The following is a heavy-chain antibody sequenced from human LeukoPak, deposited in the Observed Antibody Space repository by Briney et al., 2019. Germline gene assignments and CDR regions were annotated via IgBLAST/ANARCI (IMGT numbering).Heavy chain of an antibody. CDR2: IYHSGST. Sequence: SQTLSLTCAVSGGSISSGGYSWSWIRQPPGKGLEWIGYIYHSGSTYYNPSLKSRVTISVDRSKNQFSLKLSSVTAADTAVYYCARASAYYDSSGYDPHRLDYWGQGTLVTVSS. CDR3: ARASAYYDSSGYDPHRLDY. D-gene: IGHD3-22*01. CDR1: GGSISSGGYS. V-gene: IGHV4-30-2*01. J-gene: IGHJ4*02.